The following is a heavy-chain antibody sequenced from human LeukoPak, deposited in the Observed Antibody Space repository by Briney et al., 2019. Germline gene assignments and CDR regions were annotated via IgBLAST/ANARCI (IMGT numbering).Heavy chain of an antibody. CDR2: IYSSGST. J-gene: IGHJ6*03. CDR3: ARGDYDFWSGYVRSPSPYYYYYYMDV. CDR1: GVSISRYY. D-gene: IGHD3-3*01. Sequence: SETLSLTCTVSGVSISRYYWSWIRQPAGKGLEWIGRIYSSGSTTYNPSLKSRVTMSIDTSKNQFSLKLSSVTAADTAVYYCARGDYDFWSGYVRSPSPYYYYYYMDVWGKGTTVTVSS. V-gene: IGHV4-4*07.